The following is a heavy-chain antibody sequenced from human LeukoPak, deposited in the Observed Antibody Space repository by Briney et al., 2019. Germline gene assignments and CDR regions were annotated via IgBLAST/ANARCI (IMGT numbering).Heavy chain of an antibody. CDR1: GYTFTGYY. CDR2: IDPNSGDT. CDR3: TRDYDILTQ. V-gene: IGHV1-2*02. J-gene: IGHJ4*02. D-gene: IGHD3-9*01. Sequence: ASVKVSCKASGYTFTGYYMHWVRQAPGQGLEWMGWIDPNSGDTNYVQKFQGRVTMTRDTSITTAYMELSRLTSDDTAVFYCTRDYDILTQWGLGTLVTVSS.